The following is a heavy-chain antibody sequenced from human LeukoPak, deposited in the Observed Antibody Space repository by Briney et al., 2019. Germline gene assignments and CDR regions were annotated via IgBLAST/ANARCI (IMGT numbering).Heavy chain of an antibody. CDR2: IWYDGSNK. D-gene: IGHD6-6*01. CDR1: GFTFSIYG. Sequence: GGSLRLSCAASGFTFSIYGMHWVRQAPGKGLEWVAVIWYDGSNKYYADSVKGRFTISRDNSKNTLYLQMNSMRAEDTAVYYCARDLPPECSSSLGYDYWGQGTLVTVSS. CDR3: ARDLPPECSSSLGYDY. J-gene: IGHJ4*02. V-gene: IGHV3-33*01.